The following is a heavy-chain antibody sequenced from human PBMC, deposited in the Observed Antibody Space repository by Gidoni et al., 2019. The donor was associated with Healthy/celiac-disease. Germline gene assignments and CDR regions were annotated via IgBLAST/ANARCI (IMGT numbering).Heavy chain of an antibody. D-gene: IGHD6-13*01. CDR1: GHTLTELS. V-gene: IGHV1-24*01. CDR3: ATGLPQYIAAAELLTRGDYYYYYYMDV. CDR2: FDPEDGET. Sequence: QVQLVQSGDEEKKPGASVKVSCKVSGHTLTELSMHWVRQAPGKGLEWMGGFDPEDGETSYAQKFQGRVTMTEDTSTDTAYMELSSLRSVDTAVYYCATGLPQYIAAAELLTRGDYYYYYYMDVWGKGTTVTVSS. J-gene: IGHJ6*03.